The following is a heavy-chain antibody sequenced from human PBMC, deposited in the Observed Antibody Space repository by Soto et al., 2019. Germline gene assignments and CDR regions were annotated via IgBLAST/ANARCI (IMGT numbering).Heavy chain of an antibody. D-gene: IGHD3-10*01. CDR1: GGSLSSGGYY. CDR2: IYYSGST. J-gene: IGHJ4*02. V-gene: IGHV4-31*03. Sequence: SETLSLTCTVSGGSLSSGGYYWSWIRQHPGKGLEWIGYIYYSGSTYYNPSLKSRVTISVDTSKNQFSLKLSSVTAADTAVYYCARANKAGGSGSYGAIDYWGQGTLVTVSS. CDR3: ARANKAGGSGSYGAIDY.